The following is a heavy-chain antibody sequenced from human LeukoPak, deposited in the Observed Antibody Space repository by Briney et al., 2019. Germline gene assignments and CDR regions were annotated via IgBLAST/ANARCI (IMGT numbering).Heavy chain of an antibody. CDR1: GFTFSSYA. CDR2: ISYDGSNK. V-gene: IGHV3-30*09. D-gene: IGHD3-10*01. Sequence: PGGSLRLSCAASGFTFSSYAMHWVRQAPGKGLEWVAVISYDGSNKYYADSVKGRFAISRDNSKNTLYLQMNSLRAEDTAVYYCARVEVALSQESWGQGTLVTVSS. CDR3: ARVEVALSQES. J-gene: IGHJ5*02.